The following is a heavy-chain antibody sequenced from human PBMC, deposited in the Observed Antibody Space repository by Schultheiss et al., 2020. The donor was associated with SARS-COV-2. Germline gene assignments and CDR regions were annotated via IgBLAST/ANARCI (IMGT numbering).Heavy chain of an antibody. D-gene: IGHD2-2*01. CDR3: AREVVVPAANTYYYYGMDV. V-gene: IGHV4-39*07. J-gene: IGHJ6*02. Sequence: SETLSLTCTVSGDSIRSSSYYWGWIRQPPGKGLEWIGEINHSGSTNYNPSLKSRVTISVDTSKNQFSLKLSSVTAADTAVYYCAREVVVPAANTYYYYGMDVWGQGTTVTVSS. CDR1: GDSIRSSSYY. CDR2: INHSGST.